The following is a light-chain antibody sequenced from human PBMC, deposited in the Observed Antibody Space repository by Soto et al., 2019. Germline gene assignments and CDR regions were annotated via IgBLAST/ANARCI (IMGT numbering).Light chain of an antibody. CDR1: SSDVGGYNY. CDR2: EVS. Sequence: QLVLTQPASVSGSPGQSITISCTGTSSDVGGYNYVSWYQHHPGKAPKLMIYEVSNRPSGVSNRFSGSKSRNTASLTISGLQAEDEADYYCSSYTSSSTPYVFGTGTKVTVL. V-gene: IGLV2-14*01. J-gene: IGLJ1*01. CDR3: SSYTSSSTPYV.